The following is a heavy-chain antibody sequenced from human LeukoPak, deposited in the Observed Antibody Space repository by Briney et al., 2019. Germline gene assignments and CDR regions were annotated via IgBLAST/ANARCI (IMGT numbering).Heavy chain of an antibody. V-gene: IGHV4-59*01. D-gene: IGHD3-10*01. J-gene: IGHJ4*02. Sequence: SETLSLTCTVSGGSITSNYWSWIRQPPGKGLEWIGYIYYSGSTNYNPSLKGRVTISVDTSRNQFSLKLSSVTAADTAVYYCARVDGSGSYVDYWGQGTLVTVSS. CDR3: ARVDGSGSYVDY. CDR2: IYYSGST. CDR1: GGSITSNY.